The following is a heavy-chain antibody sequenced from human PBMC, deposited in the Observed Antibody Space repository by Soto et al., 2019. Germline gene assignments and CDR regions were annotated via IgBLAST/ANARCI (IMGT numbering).Heavy chain of an antibody. V-gene: IGHV2-5*02. CDR3: ADKHCFSARPRKRFDP. CDR2: IYWDDEK. D-gene: IGHD3-3*01. Sequence: QITLKESGPTLVKPTQTLTLTCTFSGFSLSTSGVGVGWIRQPPGKALDWVALIYWDDEKRYSPSLKSRLTKSKDTSKNQAALTMINMVAADIATEYCADKHCFSARPRKRFDPWGQGTLVTVSS. J-gene: IGHJ5*02. CDR1: GFSLSTSGVG.